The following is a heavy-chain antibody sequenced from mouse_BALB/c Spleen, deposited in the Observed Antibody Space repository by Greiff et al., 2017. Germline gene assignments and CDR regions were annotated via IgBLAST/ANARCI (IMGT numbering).Heavy chain of an antibody. CDR2: ISYDGSN. Sequence: EVQLVESGPGLVKPSQSLSLTCSVTGYSITSGYYWNWIRQFPGNKLEWMGYISYDGSNNYNPSLKNRISITRDTSKNQFFLKLNSVTTEDTATYYCARGDFITTVVATRPHYAMDYWGQGTSVTVSS. CDR3: ARGDFITTVVATRPHYAMDY. CDR1: GYSITSGYY. J-gene: IGHJ4*01. V-gene: IGHV3-6*02. D-gene: IGHD1-1*01.